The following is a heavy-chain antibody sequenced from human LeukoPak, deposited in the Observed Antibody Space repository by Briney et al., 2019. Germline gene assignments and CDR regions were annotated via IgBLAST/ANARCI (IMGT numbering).Heavy chain of an antibody. CDR1: GFTFSSYS. J-gene: IGHJ4*02. D-gene: IGHD3-22*01. Sequence: GGSLRLSCAASGFTFSSYSMNWVRQAPGKGLEWVSLISSSSSYIYYADSLKGRFTISRDNAKNSLYLQMNSLRAEDTAVYYCARGENYYDSTGYDYWGQGTLVTVSS. CDR3: ARGENYYDSTGYDY. CDR2: ISSSSSYI. V-gene: IGHV3-21*01.